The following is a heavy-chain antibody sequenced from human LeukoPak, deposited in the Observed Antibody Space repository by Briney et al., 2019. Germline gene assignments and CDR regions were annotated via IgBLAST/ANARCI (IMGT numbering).Heavy chain of an antibody. J-gene: IGHJ5*02. Sequence: GGSLRLSCAASGFTFSSYAMSWVRQAPGKGLEWVSAISGSGGSTYYADSVKGRFTISRDNSKNTLYLQMNSLRAEDTAVYYCAKDHVLGYCSGGSCHNWFDPWGQGALVTVSS. CDR1: GFTFSSYA. D-gene: IGHD2-15*01. CDR3: AKDHVLGYCSGGSCHNWFDP. V-gene: IGHV3-23*01. CDR2: ISGSGGST.